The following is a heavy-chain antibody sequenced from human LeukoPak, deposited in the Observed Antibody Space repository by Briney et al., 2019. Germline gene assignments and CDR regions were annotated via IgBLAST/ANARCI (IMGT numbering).Heavy chain of an antibody. CDR3: ARGPSHGAFDY. J-gene: IGHJ4*02. CDR2: IDPKRGGT. Sequence: ASVRVPCKASGYPFIDYFIHCLRQAPGQGPEWMGSIDPKRGGTHYGQRFQGRVTMTSDTSISTVYLEVRSLRFDDTAVYYCARGPSHGAFDYWGQGSPVTVSS. D-gene: IGHD3-16*01. CDR1: GYPFIDYF. V-gene: IGHV1-2*02.